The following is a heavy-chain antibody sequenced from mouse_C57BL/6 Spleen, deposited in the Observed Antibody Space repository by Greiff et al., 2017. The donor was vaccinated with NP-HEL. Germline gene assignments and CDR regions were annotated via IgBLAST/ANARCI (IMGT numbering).Heavy chain of an antibody. Sequence: QVQLQQSGAELARPGASVKLSCKASGYTFTSYGISWVKQRTGQGLEWFGEIYPRSGNTYYNEKFKGKATLTADKSSSTAYMELRSLTSEDSAVYFCAHYGSSPFAYWGQGTLVTVSA. J-gene: IGHJ3*01. CDR2: IYPRSGNT. CDR1: GYTFTSYG. V-gene: IGHV1-81*01. D-gene: IGHD1-1*01. CDR3: AHYGSSPFAY.